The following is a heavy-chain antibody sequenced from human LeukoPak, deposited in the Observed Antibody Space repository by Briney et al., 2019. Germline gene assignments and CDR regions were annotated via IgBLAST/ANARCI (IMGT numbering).Heavy chain of an antibody. Sequence: GGSLRLSCAASGFTFSSYWMSWVRQAPGKGLEWVANIKQDGSEKYYVDSMKGRFTISRDNAKNSLYLQMNTLRVEDTAVYYCTRDLMDYDVSTGLHHYYMDVWGQGTTVTVSS. J-gene: IGHJ6*02. D-gene: IGHD3-9*01. CDR3: TRDLMDYDVSTGLHHYYMDV. V-gene: IGHV3-7*01. CDR2: IKQDGSEK. CDR1: GFTFSSYW.